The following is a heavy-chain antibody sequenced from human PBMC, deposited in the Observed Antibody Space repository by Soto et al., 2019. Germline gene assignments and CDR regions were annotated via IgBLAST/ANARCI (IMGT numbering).Heavy chain of an antibody. CDR3: ARVKITFGGVIVRGFDY. D-gene: IGHD3-16*02. Sequence: QVQLVQSGAEVKKPVASVKVSCKASGYTFTSYGISWVRQAPGQGLEWMGWISAYNGNTNYAQKLQGRVTMTTDTSTSTAYMELRSLRSDDTAVYYCARVKITFGGVIVRGFDYWGQGTLVTVSS. J-gene: IGHJ4*02. V-gene: IGHV1-18*01. CDR2: ISAYNGNT. CDR1: GYTFTSYG.